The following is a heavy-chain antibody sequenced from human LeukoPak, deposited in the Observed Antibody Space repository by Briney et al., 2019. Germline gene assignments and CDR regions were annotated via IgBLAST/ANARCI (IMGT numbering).Heavy chain of an antibody. J-gene: IGHJ6*03. CDR2: ISSRANTM. CDR1: GFTFSDYY. D-gene: IGHD3-3*01. Sequence: PGGSLRLSCETSGFTFSDYYMTWIRQAPGKGLEWLSYISSRANTMYYADSVKGRFTISRDNAKNSLYLQMNSLRAEDTAVYYCARSHHDFWSGKYYYYYMDIWGNGTTVTVSS. V-gene: IGHV3-11*04. CDR3: ARSHHDFWSGKYYYYYMDI.